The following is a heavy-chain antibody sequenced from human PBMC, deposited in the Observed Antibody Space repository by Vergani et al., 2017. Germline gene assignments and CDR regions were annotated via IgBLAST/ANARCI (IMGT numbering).Heavy chain of an antibody. CDR2: IYYSGST. J-gene: IGHJ3*02. Sequence: QLQLQESGPGLVKPSETLSLTCTVSGASISSSNYYWGWIRQPPGKGLEWIGSIYYSGSTYYNPSLKSRVTISVDTSKNQFSLKLSSVTAADTAVYYCASTYYYDSSGWNAFDSWGQGTMVTVSS. CDR3: ASTYYYDSSGWNAFDS. V-gene: IGHV4-39*01. D-gene: IGHD3-22*01. CDR1: GASISSSNYY.